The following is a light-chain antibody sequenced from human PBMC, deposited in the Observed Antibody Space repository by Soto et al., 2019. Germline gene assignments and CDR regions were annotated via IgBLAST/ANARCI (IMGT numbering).Light chain of an antibody. V-gene: IGLV1-36*01. Sequence: QSVLTQPPSVSEATRQRVTISCSGSSSNIGNNAVNWYQQLPGKAPKLLIYYDDLLPSGVSDRFSGSKSGTSASLAISGLPSEDEADYYCAAWDDSLNGVVFGGGTQLTVL. J-gene: IGLJ2*01. CDR2: YDD. CDR3: AAWDDSLNGVV. CDR1: SSNIGNNA.